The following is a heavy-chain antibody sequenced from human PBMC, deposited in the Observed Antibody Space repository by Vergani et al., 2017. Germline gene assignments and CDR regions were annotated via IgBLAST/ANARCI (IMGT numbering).Heavy chain of an antibody. Sequence: EVQLVESGGGLVQPGGSLRLSCAASGFTFSSYWMHWVRQAPGKGLVWVSRINSDGSSTSYADSVKGRFPISRDNAKNTLYLQMNSLRAEDSAVYYCARGHLSAARWFDPWGQGTLVTVSS. CDR2: INSDGSST. CDR1: GFTFSSYW. CDR3: ARGHLSAARWFDP. J-gene: IGHJ5*02. D-gene: IGHD2-2*01. V-gene: IGHV3-74*01.